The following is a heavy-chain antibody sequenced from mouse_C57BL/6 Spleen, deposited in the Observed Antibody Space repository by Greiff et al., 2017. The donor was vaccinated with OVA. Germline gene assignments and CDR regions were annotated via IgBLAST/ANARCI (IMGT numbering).Heavy chain of an antibody. J-gene: IGHJ1*03. Sequence: QVQLKQSGAELVKPGASVKISCKASGYAFSSYWMNWVKQRPGKGLEWIGQIYPGDGDTNYNGKFKGKATLTADKSSSTAYMQLSSLTSEDSAVYFCARFYYGSSYWYFDVWGTGTTVTVSS. V-gene: IGHV1-80*01. D-gene: IGHD1-1*01. CDR3: ARFYYGSSYWYFDV. CDR1: GYAFSSYW. CDR2: IYPGDGDT.